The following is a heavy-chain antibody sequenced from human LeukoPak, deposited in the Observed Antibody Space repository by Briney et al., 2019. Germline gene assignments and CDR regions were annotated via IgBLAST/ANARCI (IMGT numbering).Heavy chain of an antibody. D-gene: IGHD4-17*01. CDR2: ISSSGTTI. J-gene: IGHJ3*02. CDR1: GFTFSGYF. CDR3: ARPLYGDYASAFDI. Sequence: GGSLRLSCEASGFTFSGYFMTWIRQAPGKGLEWPSFISSSGTTIYYADSVKGPFTISRDNTKNSLYLQMHSLRAEDTAVYYCARPLYGDYASAFDIWGQGTIVTASS. V-gene: IGHV3-11*01.